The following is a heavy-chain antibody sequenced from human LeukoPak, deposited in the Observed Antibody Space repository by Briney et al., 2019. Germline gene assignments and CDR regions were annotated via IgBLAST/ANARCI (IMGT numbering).Heavy chain of an antibody. CDR3: EKDGGYGN. V-gene: IGHV3-23*01. CDR1: GFTFSDYA. CDR2: ISGSGGST. J-gene: IGHJ4*02. Sequence: GGSLRLSCAASGFTFSDYAMTWVRQAPGKGLEWVSGISGSGGSTYYADSVKGRFTISRDNSKNTLYLQMKSLRAEDTAVYYCEKDGGYGNWGQGTLVTVSS. D-gene: IGHD1-26*01.